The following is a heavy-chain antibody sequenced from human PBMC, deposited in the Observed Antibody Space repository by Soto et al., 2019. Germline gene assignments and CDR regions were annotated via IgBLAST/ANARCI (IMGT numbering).Heavy chain of an antibody. CDR3: ARGYYGSGSYYYFDY. J-gene: IGHJ4*02. CDR1: GYSISSGYY. V-gene: IGHV4-38-2*02. D-gene: IGHD3-10*01. Sequence: SETLSLTCTVSGYSISSGYYWGWIRQPPGKGLEWIGSIYHSGSTYYNPSLKSRVTISVDTSKNRFSLRLSSVTAADTAVYYCARGYYGSGSYYYFDYWGQGTLVTVSS. CDR2: IYHSGST.